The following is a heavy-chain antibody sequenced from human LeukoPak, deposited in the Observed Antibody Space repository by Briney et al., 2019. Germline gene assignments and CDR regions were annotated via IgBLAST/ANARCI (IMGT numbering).Heavy chain of an antibody. Sequence: GGSLRLSCAASGFTFSDYYMSWIRQAPGKGLEWVSYISNSDNTIYYADSVKGRFTISRDNAKNSLYLQMDSLRAEDTAVYYCAKVGIVGATSYYFDYWGQGTLVTVSS. CDR1: GFTFSDYY. D-gene: IGHD1-26*01. CDR2: ISNSDNTI. CDR3: AKVGIVGATSYYFDY. J-gene: IGHJ4*02. V-gene: IGHV3-11*01.